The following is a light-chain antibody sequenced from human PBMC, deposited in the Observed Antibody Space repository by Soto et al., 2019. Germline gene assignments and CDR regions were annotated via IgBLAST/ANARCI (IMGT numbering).Light chain of an antibody. Sequence: QSVLTQPRSVSGSPGQSVTISCTGTSSDVGGYYYISWYQQHPGKAPKLIIYDVTKRPSGVPDRFSASKSGITASLTISGLQAEDEADYYCCSYAGTAGTYSSYVFGTGTRSPS. J-gene: IGLJ1*01. CDR2: DVT. CDR1: SSDVGGYYY. V-gene: IGLV2-11*01. CDR3: CSYAGTAGTYSSYV.